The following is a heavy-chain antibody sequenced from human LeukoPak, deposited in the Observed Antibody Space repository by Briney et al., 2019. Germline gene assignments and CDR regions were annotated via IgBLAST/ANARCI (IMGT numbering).Heavy chain of an antibody. CDR1: GFTFSSYS. V-gene: IGHV3-21*01. Sequence: PGGSLRLSCAASGFTFSSYSMNWVRQAPGKGLEWVSSISSSSSYIYYADSVKGRFTIPRDNAKNSLYLQMNSLRAEDTAVYSCARDLSATARAYDYWGQGTLVTVSS. D-gene: IGHD1-26*01. CDR2: ISSSSSYI. CDR3: ARDLSATARAYDY. J-gene: IGHJ4*02.